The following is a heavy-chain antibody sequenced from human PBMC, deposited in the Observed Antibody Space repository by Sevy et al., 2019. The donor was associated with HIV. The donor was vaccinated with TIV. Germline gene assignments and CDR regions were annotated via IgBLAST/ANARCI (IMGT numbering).Heavy chain of an antibody. CDR1: GFNLSNAW. CDR2: IKSKTDGGTT. J-gene: IGHJ4*02. V-gene: IGHV3-15*01. D-gene: IGHD5-12*01. CDR3: TRVATTILSDY. Sequence: GGSLRLSCAASGFNLSNAWMSWVRQAPGKGLEWVGRIKSKTDGGTTDYAAPVKGRFTISRDDSKNTLYLQMNSLKTEDTAVYYCTRVATTILSDYWGQGPLVTVSS.